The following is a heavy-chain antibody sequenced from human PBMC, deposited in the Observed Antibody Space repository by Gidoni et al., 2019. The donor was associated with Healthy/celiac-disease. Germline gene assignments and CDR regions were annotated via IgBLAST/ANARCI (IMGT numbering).Heavy chain of an antibody. V-gene: IGHV3-9*02. D-gene: IGHD6-13*01. CDR2: ISWNSGSI. CDR1: GFTSDDYA. Sequence: EVQLVESGGGLVQHGRSLRLSCAASGFTSDDYAMHWVRQAPGKGLEWVSGISWNSGSIGYADSLKGRFTISRDNAKNSLYLQMNSLRAEDTALYYCAKTLYSSSWYYFDYWGQGTLVTVSS. J-gene: IGHJ4*02. CDR3: AKTLYSSSWYYFDY.